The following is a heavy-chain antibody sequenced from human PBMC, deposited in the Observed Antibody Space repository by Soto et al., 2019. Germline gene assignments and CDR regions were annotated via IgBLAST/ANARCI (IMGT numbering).Heavy chain of an antibody. V-gene: IGHV4-30-2*01. CDR1: GGSISSGGYS. D-gene: IGHD2-8*01. J-gene: IGHJ5*02. Sequence: SETLSLTCAVSGGSISSGGYSWSWIRQPPGKGLEWIGYIYHSGSTYYNPSLKSRVTISVDRSKNQFSLKLSSVTAADTAVYYCARGVSNGVGNWFDPWGQGTLVTVS. CDR3: ARGVSNGVGNWFDP. CDR2: IYHSGST.